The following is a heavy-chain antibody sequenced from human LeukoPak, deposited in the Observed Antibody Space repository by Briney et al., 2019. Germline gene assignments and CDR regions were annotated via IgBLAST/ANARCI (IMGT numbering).Heavy chain of an antibody. Sequence: GASVKVSCKASGGTFSSYAISWVRQAPGQGLEWMGGIIPIFGTANYAQKFQGRVTITADKSTSTAYMELSSLRSEDTAVYYCAGSLAAARDYYYYYMDVWGKGTTVTVSS. CDR1: GGTFSSYA. CDR3: AGSLAAARDYYYYYMDV. V-gene: IGHV1-69*06. D-gene: IGHD6-13*01. J-gene: IGHJ6*03. CDR2: IIPIFGTA.